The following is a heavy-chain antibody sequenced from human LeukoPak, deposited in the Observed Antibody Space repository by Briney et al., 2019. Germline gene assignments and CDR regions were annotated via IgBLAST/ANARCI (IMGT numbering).Heavy chain of an antibody. Sequence: PGGSLRLSCAVSGFTVSSNYMSWVRQAPGKGLEWVSLISDGGSTHYADSVKGRFTISRDNAKNSLYLRMDSLRAEDTAVYYCVRDPHIVVVPAARVYYFDYWGQGTLVTVSS. V-gene: IGHV3-66*01. D-gene: IGHD2-2*01. CDR2: ISDGGST. CDR1: GFTVSSNY. CDR3: VRDPHIVVVPAARVYYFDY. J-gene: IGHJ4*02.